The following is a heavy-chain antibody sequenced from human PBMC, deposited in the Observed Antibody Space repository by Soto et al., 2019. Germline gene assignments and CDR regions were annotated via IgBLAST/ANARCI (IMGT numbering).Heavy chain of an antibody. J-gene: IGHJ4*02. Sequence: QVQLVQSGAEVKKPGSSVKVSCKASGGTFSNYAINWVRQAPGQGLEWMGGIIPLFGTTNYAQKFQGRVTFTAHKSTSTAYMELGSLRADDTAVYYCARGWETVGTTTPFAYWGQGTLVTVSS. D-gene: IGHD1-26*01. CDR1: GGTFSNYA. CDR2: IIPLFGTT. V-gene: IGHV1-69*06. CDR3: ARGWETVGTTTPFAY.